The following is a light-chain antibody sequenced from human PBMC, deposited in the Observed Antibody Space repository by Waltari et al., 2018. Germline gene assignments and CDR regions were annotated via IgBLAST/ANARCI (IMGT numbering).Light chain of an antibody. Sequence: QSALTQPASVSGSPGQSITISCTGTSSDVGGYNYFPCYQQNPGKAPKLVIYHVSNRPSGVSNRFSGSKSGNTASLTIAGLRAEDEADYYCSSYTSSSTYVFATGTKVTVL. J-gene: IGLJ1*01. CDR1: SSDVGGYNY. V-gene: IGLV2-14*03. CDR3: SSYTSSSTYV. CDR2: HVS.